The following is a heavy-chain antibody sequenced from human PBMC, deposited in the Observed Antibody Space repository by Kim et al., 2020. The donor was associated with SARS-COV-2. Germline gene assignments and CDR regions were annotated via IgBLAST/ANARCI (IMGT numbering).Heavy chain of an antibody. J-gene: IGHJ3*02. Sequence: FQGRVTITRDTSTSTVYMGLSSLRSEDTAVYYCARDLTTVTTGGAGAFDIWGQGTMVTVSS. V-gene: IGHV1-46*01. CDR3: ARDLTTVTTGGAGAFDI. D-gene: IGHD4-17*01.